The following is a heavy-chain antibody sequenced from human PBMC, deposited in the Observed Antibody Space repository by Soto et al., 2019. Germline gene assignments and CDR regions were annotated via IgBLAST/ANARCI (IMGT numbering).Heavy chain of an antibody. CDR1: GFTFDDYA. V-gene: IGHV3-9*01. J-gene: IGHJ4*01. CDR3: AKAPGADYGGNFDY. D-gene: IGHD4-17*01. CDR2: ISWNSGSI. Sequence: GGSLRLSCAASGFTFDDYAMHWVRQAPGKGLEWVSGISWNSGSIGYADSVKGRFTISRDNAKNSLYLQMNSLRAEDTALYYCAKAPGADYGGNFDYWGHGTLVTVSS.